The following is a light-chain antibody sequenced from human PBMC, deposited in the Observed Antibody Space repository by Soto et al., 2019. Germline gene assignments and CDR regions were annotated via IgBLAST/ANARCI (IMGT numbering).Light chain of an antibody. V-gene: IGLV2-14*03. J-gene: IGLJ1*01. CDR3: CSYRIDIPRFYV. CDR1: HNDVGHENF. CDR2: DVT. Sequence: QSALAQPASVSGSPGQSITISCNGTHNDVGHENFVSWYQQHPDKVPKLIIYDVTRRASGVSSRFSASKSGNTAYLAISGLQADDEADYYCCSYRIDIPRFYVFGTGTKVTVL.